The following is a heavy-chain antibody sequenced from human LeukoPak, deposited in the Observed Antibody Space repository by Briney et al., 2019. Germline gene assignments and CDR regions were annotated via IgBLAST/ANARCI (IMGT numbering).Heavy chain of an antibody. D-gene: IGHD5-18*01. Sequence: GASVKVSCKASGGTFSSYAISWVRQAPGQGLEWMGRIIPILGIANYAQKFQGRVTITADKSTSTAYMELRSLRSDDTAVYYCARTRGYSYGYGDYWGQGTLVTVSS. J-gene: IGHJ4*02. CDR1: GGTFSSYA. CDR2: IIPILGIA. V-gene: IGHV1-69*04. CDR3: ARTRGYSYGYGDY.